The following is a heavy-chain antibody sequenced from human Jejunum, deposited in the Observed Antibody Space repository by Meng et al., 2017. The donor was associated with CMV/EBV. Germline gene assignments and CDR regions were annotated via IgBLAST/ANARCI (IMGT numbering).Heavy chain of an antibody. CDR1: TYRDYY. D-gene: IGHD1-26*01. CDR2: ISGSGGAT. Sequence: TYRDYYMSWVRQAPGKGLEWVSGISGSGGATYHADSVKGRFTISRDTSKNTLYLQMNSLRAEDTAVYYCAKVPGRDLLRTPYYFDDWGQGQLVTVSS. J-gene: IGHJ4*02. CDR3: AKVPGRDLLRTPYYFDD. V-gene: IGHV3-23*01.